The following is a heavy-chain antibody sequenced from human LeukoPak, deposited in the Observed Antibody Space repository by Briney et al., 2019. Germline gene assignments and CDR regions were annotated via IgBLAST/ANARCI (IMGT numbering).Heavy chain of an antibody. J-gene: IGHJ4*02. CDR2: IIPIFGTA. CDR3: ARGDDSSGQIDY. D-gene: IGHD3-22*01. V-gene: IGHV1-69*05. Sequence: SMKVSCKASGGTFSSYAISWVRQVPGQGLEWMGGIIPIFGTANYAQKFQGRVTITTDESTSTAYMELSSLRSEDTAVYYCARGDDSSGQIDYWGQGTLVTVSS. CDR1: GGTFSSYA.